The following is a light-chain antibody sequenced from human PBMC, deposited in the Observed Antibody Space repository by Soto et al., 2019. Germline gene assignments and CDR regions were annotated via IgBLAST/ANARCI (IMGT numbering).Light chain of an antibody. CDR3: QQSYSTLRM. V-gene: IGKV1-39*01. J-gene: IGKJ1*01. CDR1: QSIISY. CDR2: AAS. Sequence: DIQMPQSPSSLSASVGDEVTITCRASQSIISYLNWYQLKPGKAPKLLIYAASSLQSGVPSRFSGSGSGTDFTLTISSLQPEDFATYYCQQSYSTLRMVGQGTKVDIK.